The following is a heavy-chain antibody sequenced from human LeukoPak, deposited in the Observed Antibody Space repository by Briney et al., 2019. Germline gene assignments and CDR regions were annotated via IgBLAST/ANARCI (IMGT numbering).Heavy chain of an antibody. CDR1: GYSFTSYW. CDR3: ARVGDIVVVPAATESNWFDP. D-gene: IGHD2-2*01. CDR2: IYPGDSDT. V-gene: IGHV5-51*01. Sequence: GESLKISCRGSGYSFTSYWIGWVRQMPGKGLEWMGIIYPGDSDTRYGPSFQGQVTISADKSISTAYLQWSSLKASDTAMYYCARVGDIVVVPAATESNWFDPWGQGTLVTVFS. J-gene: IGHJ5*02.